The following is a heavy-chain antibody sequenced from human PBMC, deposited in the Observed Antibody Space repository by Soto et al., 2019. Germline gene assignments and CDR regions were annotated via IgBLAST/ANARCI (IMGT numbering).Heavy chain of an antibody. CDR3: AIGSREQWLVPQPLDY. D-gene: IGHD6-19*01. CDR2: MNPNSGNT. J-gene: IGHJ4*02. V-gene: IGHV1-8*01. CDR1: GYTFTSYD. Sequence: QVKLVQSGAEVKKPGASVKVYCKASGYTFTSYDINWVRQATGQGLEWMGWMNPNSGNTGYAQKFQGRVTMTRNTSISTVYMELSSLRSEDTAVYYCAIGSREQWLVPQPLDYWGQGTLVTVSS.